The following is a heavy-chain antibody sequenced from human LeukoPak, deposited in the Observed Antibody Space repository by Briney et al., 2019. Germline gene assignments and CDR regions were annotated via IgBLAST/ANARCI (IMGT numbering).Heavy chain of an antibody. Sequence: GASVKVSCKASGYTLTSYDINWVRQATGQGLEWMGWMNPNSGNTGYAQKFQGRVTMTRNTSISTAYMALSSLRAEDTAVYYCAKEGPAQDIVVVVVAPDYWGQGTLVTVSS. CDR2: MNPNSGNT. CDR1: GYTLTSYD. CDR3: AKEGPAQDIVVVVVAPDY. J-gene: IGHJ4*02. V-gene: IGHV1-8*01. D-gene: IGHD2-15*01.